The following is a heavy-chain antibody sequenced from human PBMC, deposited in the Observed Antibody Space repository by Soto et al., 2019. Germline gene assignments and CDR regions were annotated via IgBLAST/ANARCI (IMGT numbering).Heavy chain of an antibody. D-gene: IGHD5-18*01. CDR1: GFTFSSYG. CDR2: ISYDGSNK. CDR3: AKGLVGTATF. Sequence: QVQLVESGGGVVQPGRSLRLSCAASGFTFSSYGMHWVRQAPGKGLEWVAVISYDGSNKYYADSVKGRFTISRDNSKNTPYLPMNSLRAEDTAVYYCAKGLVGTATFWGQGTLVTVSS. V-gene: IGHV3-30*18. J-gene: IGHJ1*01.